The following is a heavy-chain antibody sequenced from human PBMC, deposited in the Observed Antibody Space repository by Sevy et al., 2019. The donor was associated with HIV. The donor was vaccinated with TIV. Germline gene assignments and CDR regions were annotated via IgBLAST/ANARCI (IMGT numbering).Heavy chain of an antibody. CDR3: TTKAPIAAVGTDY. CDR2: IKSKTDGGTT. CDR1: GFTFTNAW. J-gene: IGHJ4*02. Sequence: GGSLRLSCVASGFTFTNAWMDWVRQAPGKGLEWVGRIKSKTDGGTTAYAAPVKGRFSISRDDSKNTLYLQMNSLKTEDTAVYYCTTKAPIAAVGTDYWGQGTLVTVSS. V-gene: IGHV3-15*07. D-gene: IGHD6-13*01.